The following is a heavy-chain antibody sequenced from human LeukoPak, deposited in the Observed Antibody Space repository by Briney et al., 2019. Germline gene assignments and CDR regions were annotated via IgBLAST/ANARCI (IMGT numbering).Heavy chain of an antibody. Sequence: GGSLRLSCAAPGFTFSSYAMSWVRRAPGKGLEWVSAITSTGGTTYYAGSVKGRFTISRDNSKNTLYLQMNSLRAEDTAIYYCAKDRHDYDSVGPRGDFWGQGTLVTVSS. CDR3: AKDRHDYDSVGPRGDF. CDR2: ITSTGGTT. CDR1: GFTFSSYA. J-gene: IGHJ4*02. D-gene: IGHD3-22*01. V-gene: IGHV3-23*01.